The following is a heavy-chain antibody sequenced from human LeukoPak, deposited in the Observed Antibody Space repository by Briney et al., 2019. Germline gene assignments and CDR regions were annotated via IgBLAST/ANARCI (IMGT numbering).Heavy chain of an antibody. CDR3: ATAALYDSSGYYYGNFDY. CDR2: IYYSGST. Sequence: PSETLSLTCTVSGGSISSYYWSWIRQPPGKGLEWIGYIYYSGSTNYNPSLKSRVTISVDTSKNQFSLKLSSVTAADTAVYYCATAALYDSSGYYYGNFDYWGQGTLVTVSS. D-gene: IGHD3-22*01. CDR1: GGSISSYY. V-gene: IGHV4-59*08. J-gene: IGHJ4*02.